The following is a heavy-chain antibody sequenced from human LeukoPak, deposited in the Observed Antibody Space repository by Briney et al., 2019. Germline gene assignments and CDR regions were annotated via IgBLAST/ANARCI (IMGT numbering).Heavy chain of an antibody. J-gene: IGHJ5*02. V-gene: IGHV4-61*09. Sequence: SQTLSLTCTVSGDSVSSNSFYWGWIRQPAGKGLEWIGHIYFSGSTSYNPSLKSRVTLSVDTSRNQFSLKLRSVTAADTAVYYCARVWAAAAWFDPWGQGTLVTVSS. CDR3: ARVWAAAAWFDP. CDR2: IYFSGST. CDR1: GDSVSSNSFY. D-gene: IGHD6-13*01.